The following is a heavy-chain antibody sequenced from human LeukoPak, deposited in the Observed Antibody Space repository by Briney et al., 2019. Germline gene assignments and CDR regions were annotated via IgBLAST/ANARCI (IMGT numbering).Heavy chain of an antibody. CDR1: GYTFTAYY. CDR2: ISPSGGRT. D-gene: IGHD3-22*01. Sequence: GASVKVSCKASGYTFTAYYIHWVRQAPGQGLEWMGIISPSGGRTSYAQKLQGRVTMTRDMSTSTVYMELSSLRSEDTAVYYCARCNYYDSSGYYCDAFDIWGQGTMVTVS. CDR3: ARCNYYDSSGYYCDAFDI. J-gene: IGHJ3*02. V-gene: IGHV1-46*01.